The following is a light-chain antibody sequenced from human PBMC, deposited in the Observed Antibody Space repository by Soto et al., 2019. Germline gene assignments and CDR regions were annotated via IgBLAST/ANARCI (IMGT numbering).Light chain of an antibody. J-gene: IGKJ4*01. CDR3: QQYNGWPLT. CDR2: GAS. Sequence: EILMTQSPASLSVSPGESVTLSCRASQSVSSNLDWYQQKTGQAPRLLIYGASNRATGVPERFSGSGYGTDLTLTISSMKYEDFADYYCQQYNGWPLTFGGGTKVDIK. CDR1: QSVSSN. V-gene: IGKV3-15*01.